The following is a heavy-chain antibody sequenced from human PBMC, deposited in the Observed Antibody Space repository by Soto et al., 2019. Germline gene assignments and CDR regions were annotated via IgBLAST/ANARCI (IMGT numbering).Heavy chain of an antibody. CDR3: ARQSPNIVVVVARAPFDI. D-gene: IGHD2-15*01. J-gene: IGHJ3*02. Sequence: SETLSLTCTVSGGSISSSSYYWGWIRQPPGKGLEWIGSIYYSGSTYYNPSLKSRVTISVATSKNQFSLKLSSVTAADTAVYYCARQSPNIVVVVARAPFDIWGQGTMVTVSS. CDR2: IYYSGST. V-gene: IGHV4-39*01. CDR1: GGSISSSSYY.